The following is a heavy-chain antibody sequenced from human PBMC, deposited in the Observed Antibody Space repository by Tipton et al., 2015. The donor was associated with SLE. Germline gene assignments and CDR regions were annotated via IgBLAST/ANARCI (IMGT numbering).Heavy chain of an antibody. D-gene: IGHD7-27*01. CDR2: IYYSGST. CDR1: GGSISSGGYY. CDR3: AREGVNWGREWFDP. Sequence: TLSLTCTVSGGSISSGGYYWSWIRQHQGKGLEWIAYIYYSGSTYYNPCLKSRVTILVETSKNQFSLKLSSVTAADTAVYYCAREGVNWGREWFDPWGQGTLVTVSS. J-gene: IGHJ5*02. V-gene: IGHV4-31*03.